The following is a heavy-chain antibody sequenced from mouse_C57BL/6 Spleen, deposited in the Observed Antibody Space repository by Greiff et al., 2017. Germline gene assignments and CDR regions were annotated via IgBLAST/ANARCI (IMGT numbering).Heavy chain of an antibody. Sequence: VQLQQSVAELVRPGASVKLSCTASGFNIKNTYMHWVKQRPEQGLEWIGRIDPANGTTKYAPKFQGKATLTADPYSNTAYLQLSSLTSEDTAIYYGARSGSSGYSAWVAYWGQGTLVTVSA. CDR1: GFNIKNTY. CDR3: ARSGSSGYSAWVAY. J-gene: IGHJ3*01. CDR2: IDPANGTT. D-gene: IGHD3-2*02. V-gene: IGHV14-3*01.